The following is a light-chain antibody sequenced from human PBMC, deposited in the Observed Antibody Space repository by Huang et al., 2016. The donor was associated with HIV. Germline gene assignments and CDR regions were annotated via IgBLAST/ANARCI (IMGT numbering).Light chain of an antibody. V-gene: IGKV1-NL1*01. CDR2: AAS. J-gene: IGKJ3*01. CDR1: QDISNS. CDR3: QQYYSFVFT. Sequence: DIEMTQSPSSLPASVGDRVTITSRASQDISNSLAWDQLRPGQAPKLLLYAASRLESGVPSRFIGSGSATDYTLTITSLQPEDFATYYCQQYYSFVFTFGPGTTVDV.